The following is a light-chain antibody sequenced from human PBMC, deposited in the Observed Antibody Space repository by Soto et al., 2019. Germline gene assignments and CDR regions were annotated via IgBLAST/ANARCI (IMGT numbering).Light chain of an antibody. V-gene: IGLV2-14*01. J-gene: IGLJ1*01. CDR1: SSDVGNYNY. CDR3: PSPTPGSLYV. Sequence: QSALTQPASVSGSPGQSITISCTGTSSDVGNYNYVSWYQQYPGRVPKLLIYMVSNRPSGVSNRFSGSKSGNTASLTISGLQAEDEADYLCPSPTPGSLYVFGTGTKVTVL. CDR2: MVS.